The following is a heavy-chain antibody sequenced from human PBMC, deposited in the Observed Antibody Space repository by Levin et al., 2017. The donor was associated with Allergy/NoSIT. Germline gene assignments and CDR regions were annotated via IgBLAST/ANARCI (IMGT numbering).Heavy chain of an antibody. CDR1: GGSVSSGTYY. Sequence: GSLRLSCSVSGGSVSSGTYYWSWIRRPPGTGLEWIGYINYRGVTKYNPSLKSRVTISVDTSKNEFSLKVTSVNAADTAVYYCARNRIIVSGGNDYYYGMDVWGQGTTVTVSS. CDR3: ARNRIIVSGGNDYYYGMDV. J-gene: IGHJ6*02. CDR2: INYRGVT. V-gene: IGHV4-61*01. D-gene: IGHD5/OR15-5a*01.